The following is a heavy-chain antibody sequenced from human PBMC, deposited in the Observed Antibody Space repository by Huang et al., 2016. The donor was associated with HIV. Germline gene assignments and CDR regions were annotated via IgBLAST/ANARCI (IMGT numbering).Heavy chain of an antibody. J-gene: IGHJ4*02. D-gene: IGHD3-22*01. CDR2: INQDGSEK. Sequence: EVQLVESGGGLVQPGGSLRLSWVASEFTFSSYWMSWVRQAPGEGLEWVANINQDGSEKYYVDSVKGRFTSSRDNAKNSLYLQMNSLRAEDTAVYYCARRGSYYYDSAGFVDYWGQGSLVTVSS. CDR1: EFTFSSYW. CDR3: ARRGSYYYDSAGFVDY. V-gene: IGHV3-7*01.